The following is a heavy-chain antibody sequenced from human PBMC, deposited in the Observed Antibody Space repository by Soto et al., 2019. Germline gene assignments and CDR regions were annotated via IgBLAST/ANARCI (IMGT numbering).Heavy chain of an antibody. CDR1: GFTFSSYA. Sequence: GGSLRLTCAASGFTFSSYAMSWVRQAPGKGLEWVSAISGSGGSTYYADSVKGRFTISRDNSKNTLYLQMNSLRAEDTAVYYCAKEVPYYDFLSGYSNGMDVWGQGTTVTVS. J-gene: IGHJ6*02. CDR2: ISGSGGST. V-gene: IGHV3-23*01. D-gene: IGHD3-3*01. CDR3: AKEVPYYDFLSGYSNGMDV.